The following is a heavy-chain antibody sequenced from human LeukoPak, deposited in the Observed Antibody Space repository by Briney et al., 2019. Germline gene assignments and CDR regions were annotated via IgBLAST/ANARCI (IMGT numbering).Heavy chain of an antibody. CDR2: IWYDGSNE. CDR3: ARAGNFDSGGYYYGIDY. V-gene: IGHV3-33*01. D-gene: IGHD3-22*01. J-gene: IGHJ4*02. CDR1: GFTFSSYG. Sequence: GGPLRLSCAASGFTFSSYGLHWVRQAPGKGLEWVAVIWYDGSNEYYADSVKGRFTISRDDSKNTLYLQMNSLRAEDTAVYYCARAGNFDSGGYYYGIDYWGQGTLVTVSS.